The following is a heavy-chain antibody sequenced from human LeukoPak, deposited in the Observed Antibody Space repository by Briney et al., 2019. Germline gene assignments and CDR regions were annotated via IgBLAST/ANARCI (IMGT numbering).Heavy chain of an antibody. J-gene: IGHJ4*02. CDR2: IKQDGSKK. D-gene: IGHD6-6*01. CDR3: ARAKMGYSSSSPHNFDY. CDR1: GFTFSSYW. V-gene: IGHV3-7*01. Sequence: HPGGSLRLSCAASGFTFSSYWMSWVRQAPGKGLEWVANIKQDGSKKYYVDSVKGRLTISRDNAKNSLYLQMNSLRAEDTAVYYCARAKMGYSSSSPHNFDYWGQGTLVTVSS.